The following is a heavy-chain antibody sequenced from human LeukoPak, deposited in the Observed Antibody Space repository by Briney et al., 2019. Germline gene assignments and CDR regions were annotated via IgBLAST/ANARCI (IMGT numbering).Heavy chain of an antibody. Sequence: GGSLRLSCAASGFTFSIYGIHWVRQAPGKGLEWVTFIRYDGISKYYADSVKGRFTISRDNSKNTLYLQMNSLRAEDTAVYYCAKGSGDYLTYYFDYWGQGTLVTVSS. J-gene: IGHJ4*02. V-gene: IGHV3-30*02. CDR1: GFTFSIYG. CDR2: IRYDGISK. CDR3: AKGSGDYLTYYFDY. D-gene: IGHD1-26*01.